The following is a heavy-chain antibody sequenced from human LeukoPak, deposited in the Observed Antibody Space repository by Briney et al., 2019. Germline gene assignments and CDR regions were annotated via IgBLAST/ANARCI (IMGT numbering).Heavy chain of an antibody. CDR2: IRYDGSNK. J-gene: IGHJ4*02. D-gene: IGHD6-13*01. Sequence: GGSLRLSCAASGFTFSSYGMHWVRQAPGKGLEWVAFIRYDGSNKDYADSVKGRFTISRDNSKNTLYLQMNSLRAEDTAVYYCAKSRYSSSWYLVDYWGQGTLVTVSS. CDR3: AKSRYSSSWYLVDY. V-gene: IGHV3-30*02. CDR1: GFTFSSYG.